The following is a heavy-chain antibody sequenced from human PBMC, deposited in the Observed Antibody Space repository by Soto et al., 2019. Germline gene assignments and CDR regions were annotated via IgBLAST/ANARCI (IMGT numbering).Heavy chain of an antibody. CDR2: IDNDGSAT. CDR3: ARDNWYSY. V-gene: IGHV3-74*01. J-gene: IGHJ4*02. D-gene: IGHD1-7*01. Sequence: EVQLVESGGGLVQPGGSLRLSCVASGFTFNIYWMRWVRQAPGKGLEWVSRIDNDGSATTYADSVKGRLTISRDNANTTLFLQMNTLRVDDTAVDYCARDNWYSYWGQGTLVTVSS. CDR1: GFTFNIYW.